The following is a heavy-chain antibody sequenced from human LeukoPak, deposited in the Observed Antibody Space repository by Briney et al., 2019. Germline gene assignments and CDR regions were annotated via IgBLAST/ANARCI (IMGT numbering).Heavy chain of an antibody. D-gene: IGHD1-26*01. CDR3: SRESGAFCPFGY. J-gene: IGHJ4*02. V-gene: IGHV4-4*02. CDR2: ISLTGET. CDR1: GDSISSTNW. Sequence: PSETLSLTCGVSGDSISSTNWWSWVRHPPGQGLQWIGEISLTGETNYNPSLNGRVTMSLDKSRNQLSLKLTSVTAADTAIYYCSRESGAFCPFGYWGQGTLVIVPP.